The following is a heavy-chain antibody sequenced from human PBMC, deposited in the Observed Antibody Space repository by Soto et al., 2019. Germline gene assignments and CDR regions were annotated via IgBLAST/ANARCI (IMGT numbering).Heavy chain of an antibody. CDR2: IIPIFGTA. CDR1: GGTFSSYA. CDR3: ARVASYYYDSSGYYPNYYYGMDV. D-gene: IGHD3-22*01. Sequence: QVQLVQSGAEVKKPGSSVKVSCKASGGTFSSYAISWGRQAPGQGLEWMGGIIPIFGTANYAQKFQGRVTITADESTSTAYMELSSLRSEDTAVYYCARVASYYYDSSGYYPNYYYGMDVWGQGTTVTVSS. V-gene: IGHV1-69*01. J-gene: IGHJ6*02.